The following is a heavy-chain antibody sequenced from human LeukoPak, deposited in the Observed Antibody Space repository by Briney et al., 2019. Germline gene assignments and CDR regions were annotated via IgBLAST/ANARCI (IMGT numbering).Heavy chain of an antibody. V-gene: IGHV1-18*01. CDR1: GYTFTSYG. J-gene: IGHJ5*02. CDR2: ISAYNGNT. CDR3: ARDNSVEDTAWWFDP. Sequence: GASVKVSCKASGYTFTSYGISWVRQARGQGLEWMGLISAYNGNTKYAQKLQGRVTMTTDTSTSTAYMELRSLRSDDTAVYYCARDNSVEDTAWWFDPWGQGTLVTVSS. D-gene: IGHD4-23*01.